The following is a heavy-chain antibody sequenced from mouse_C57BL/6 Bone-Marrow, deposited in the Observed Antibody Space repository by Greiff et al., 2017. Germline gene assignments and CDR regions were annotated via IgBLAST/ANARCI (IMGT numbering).Heavy chain of an antibody. V-gene: IGHV1-52*01. Sequence: QVQLQQPGAELVRPGSSVKLSCKASGYTFTSYWMHWVKQRPIQGLEWIGNIDPSDSETHYNQKFKDKATLTVDKSSSTAYMQLSSLTSEDSAVYYCARSNGYLIFAYWGQGTLVTVSA. J-gene: IGHJ3*01. CDR1: GYTFTSYW. CDR3: ARSNGYLIFAY. CDR2: IDPSDSET. D-gene: IGHD2-3*01.